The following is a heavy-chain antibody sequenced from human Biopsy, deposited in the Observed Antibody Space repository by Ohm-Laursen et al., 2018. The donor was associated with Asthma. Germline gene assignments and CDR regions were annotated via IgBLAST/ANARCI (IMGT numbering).Heavy chain of an antibody. CDR1: GDSFSNYA. CDR2: LIPVLGTP. D-gene: IGHD5-12*01. Sequence: SSVKVSCKVSGDSFSNYAISWVRQAPGQGLEWMGGLIPVLGTPDHAQMFEGRVTITADESTSTAYMELSSLSSEDTAVYYCARGYSGSDRIVYYYAGLEVWGQGTTVTVSS. J-gene: IGHJ6*02. V-gene: IGHV1-69*01. CDR3: ARGYSGSDRIVYYYAGLEV.